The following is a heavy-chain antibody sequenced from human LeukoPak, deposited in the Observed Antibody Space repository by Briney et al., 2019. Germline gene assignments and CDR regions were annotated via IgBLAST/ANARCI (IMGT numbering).Heavy chain of an antibody. CDR3: ARDLRTDSSFSPFDY. D-gene: IGHD3/OR15-3a*01. CDR1: GFRFSSYW. CDR2: INQDVSEI. J-gene: IGHJ4*02. V-gene: IGHV3-7*01. Sequence: GGSLRLSCVVSGFRFSSYWMSWVRQAPGKGLEWVANINQDVSEINYVDSVKGRFTISRDNGKNSLYLQMNSLRAEDTAVYYCARDLRTDSSFSPFDYWGQGTLVTVSS.